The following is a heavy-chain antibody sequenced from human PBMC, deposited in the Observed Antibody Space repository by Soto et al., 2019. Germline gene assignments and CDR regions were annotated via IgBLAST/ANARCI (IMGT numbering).Heavy chain of an antibody. CDR3: AREGNLGRWIQPLDS. D-gene: IGHD2-2*03. CDR2: IYYSGNT. V-gene: IGHV4-59*01. J-gene: IGHJ4*02. Sequence: PSETLSLTCTVSGGSISSYYWSWIRQPPGKGLEWIGYIYYSGNTKYNPSLKSRVTISVDTSKNQFSLKLISVTTADTAVYFCAREGNLGRWIQPLDSWGQGTLVTVSS. CDR1: GGSISSYY.